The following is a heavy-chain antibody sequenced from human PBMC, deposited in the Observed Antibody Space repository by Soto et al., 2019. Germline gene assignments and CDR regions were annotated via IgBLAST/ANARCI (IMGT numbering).Heavy chain of an antibody. V-gene: IGHV4-31*03. CDR1: GGSISSGGYY. D-gene: IGHD2-2*01. Sequence: SETLSLTCTVSGGSISSGGYYWSWIRQHPGKGLEWIGYIYYSGSTYYNPSLKSRVTISVDTSKNQFSLKLSSVTAADTAVYYCARGGVVPAARRIWFDPWGQGTLVTVSS. CDR2: IYYSGST. J-gene: IGHJ5*02. CDR3: ARGGVVPAARRIWFDP.